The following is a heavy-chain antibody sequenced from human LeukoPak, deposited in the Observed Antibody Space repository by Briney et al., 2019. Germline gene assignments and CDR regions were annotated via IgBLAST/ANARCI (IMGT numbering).Heavy chain of an antibody. V-gene: IGHV3-23*01. Sequence: GGSLRLSCAASGFTFSSYAMSWVRRAPGKGLEWVSAISGSDRSTYYADSVKGRFTISRDSSRNTLYLQMNSLRAEDTAVYYCAKGAGAAGTFDYWGQGILVTVSA. CDR3: AKGAGAAGTFDY. CDR2: ISGSDRST. D-gene: IGHD6-13*01. CDR1: GFTFSSYA. J-gene: IGHJ4*02.